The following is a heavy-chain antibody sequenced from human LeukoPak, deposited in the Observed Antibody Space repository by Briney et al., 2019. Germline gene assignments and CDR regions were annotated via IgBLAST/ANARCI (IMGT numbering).Heavy chain of an antibody. J-gene: IGHJ3*02. Sequence: PGGSLRLSCAASGFTVSSNYMSWVRQAPGKGLEWVSAIYSGGSTYYADSVKGRFTISRHNSKNTLYLQMNSLRAEDTAVYYCAREMNGSYYAFDIWGQGTMVTVSS. CDR3: AREMNGSYYAFDI. CDR2: IYSGGST. V-gene: IGHV3-53*04. CDR1: GFTVSSNY. D-gene: IGHD1-26*01.